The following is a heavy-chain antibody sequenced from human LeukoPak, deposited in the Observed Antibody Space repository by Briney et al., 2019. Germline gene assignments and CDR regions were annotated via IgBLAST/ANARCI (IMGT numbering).Heavy chain of an antibody. CDR2: IYYSGST. V-gene: IGHV4-39*01. D-gene: IGHD3-3*01. J-gene: IGHJ4*02. CDR1: GGSISSSIYY. CDR3: VTICGVVINGFDY. Sequence: SETLSLTCTVSGGSISSSIYYWGWIRQPPGKGLEWIGSIYYSGSTYYNPSLKSRVTISVDTSKNQFSLKLSSVTAADTAVSYCVTICGVVINGFDYWGQGTLVTVSS.